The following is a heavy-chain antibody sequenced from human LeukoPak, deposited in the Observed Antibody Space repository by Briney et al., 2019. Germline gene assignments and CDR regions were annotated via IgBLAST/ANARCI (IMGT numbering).Heavy chain of an antibody. CDR3: ARDSRRVRYSSGYYEGYFDY. Sequence: ASVKVSCKASGYTFTSYGISWVRQAPGQGLEWMGWISAYNGNTNYAQKLQGRVTMTTDTSTSTAYMELRSLRSDDTAVYYCARDSRRVRYSSGYYEGYFDYWGQGTLVTVSS. D-gene: IGHD3-22*01. CDR1: GYTFTSYG. CDR2: ISAYNGNT. J-gene: IGHJ4*02. V-gene: IGHV1-18*01.